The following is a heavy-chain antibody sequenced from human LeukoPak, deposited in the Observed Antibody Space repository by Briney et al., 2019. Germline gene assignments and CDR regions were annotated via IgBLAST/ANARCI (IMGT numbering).Heavy chain of an antibody. Sequence: PGESLRLSCGASGLTVSSYAMSWVRQAPGKGLEWVSTIIGSAVNTYYADSVKGRFTISRDDSKNTVYLQMNSLRAEDTAVCSCAKYTSGTSYRGLDQWGQGTLVTVSS. V-gene: IGHV3-23*01. CDR1: GLTVSSYA. J-gene: IGHJ4*02. CDR2: IIGSAVNT. CDR3: AKYTSGTSYRGLDQ. D-gene: IGHD3-10*01.